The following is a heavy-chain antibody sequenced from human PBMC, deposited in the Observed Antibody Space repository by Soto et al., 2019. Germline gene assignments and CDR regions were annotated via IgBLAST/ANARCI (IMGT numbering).Heavy chain of an antibody. V-gene: IGHV1-69*01. CDR1: GVSFNNNG. D-gene: IGHD3-10*01. CDR3: ARVLYYGSGSYSPYGMDV. CDR2: VSPPFRTS. J-gene: IGHJ6*02. Sequence: QVQLVQSGAEVKKPGSSVKASCTTSGVSFNNNGIGWVRQAPGHGLEWMGGVSPPFRTSNYARKFQGRISITADASTGSVNMELSSLTSEDTAQYYCARVLYYGSGSYSPYGMDVWGQGTTVTVSS.